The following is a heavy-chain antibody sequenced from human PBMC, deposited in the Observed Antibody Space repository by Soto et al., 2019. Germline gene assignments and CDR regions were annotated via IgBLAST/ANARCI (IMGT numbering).Heavy chain of an antibody. CDR1: GFTFTSYA. V-gene: IGHV3-23*01. CDR2: ISGSGGSS. Sequence: GGSLRLSCAASGFTFTSYAMSWVRQAPGKGLEWVSAISGSGGSSYYADSVKGRFTISRDNSKNTLFLQMNSLRAEDTAIYYCAKGGSYYYDSSGYSANWGQGTLVTVSS. CDR3: AKGGSYYYDSSGYSAN. J-gene: IGHJ4*02. D-gene: IGHD3-22*01.